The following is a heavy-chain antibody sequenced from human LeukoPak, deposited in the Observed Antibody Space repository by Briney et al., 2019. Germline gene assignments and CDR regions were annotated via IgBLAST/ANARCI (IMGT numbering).Heavy chain of an antibody. J-gene: IGHJ4*02. CDR3: AREGVSYDSSGYPTNS. V-gene: IGHV4-59*12. CDR2: IDYSGRT. CDR1: GGSTDSYYY. Sequence: SETLSLTCTVSGGSTDSYYYWSWIRQPPGKGLAWIGYIDYSGRTKYNPSLQSRVTISVDTSKNQFSLKLSSVTAADTAVYYCAREGVSYDSSGYPTNSWGQGTLVTVSS. D-gene: IGHD3-22*01.